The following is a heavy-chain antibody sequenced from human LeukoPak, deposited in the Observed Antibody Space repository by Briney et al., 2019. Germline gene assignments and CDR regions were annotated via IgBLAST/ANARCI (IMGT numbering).Heavy chain of an antibody. CDR3: AKEVARRTGGFDP. Sequence: SETLSLTCTVSAYSITKDNYWIWIRQSPGTGPEWIGSIYHSGTAYYNPSLKSRVTISADTSKNQFSLKLNSVTATDTAVYYCAKEVARRTGGFDPWGQGTLVTVSS. J-gene: IGHJ5*02. CDR1: AYSITKDNY. V-gene: IGHV4-38-2*02. CDR2: IYHSGTA. D-gene: IGHD3/OR15-3a*01.